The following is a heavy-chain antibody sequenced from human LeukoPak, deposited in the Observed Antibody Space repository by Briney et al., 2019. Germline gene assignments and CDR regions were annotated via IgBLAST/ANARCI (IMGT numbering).Heavy chain of an antibody. CDR1: GFTFSDYY. D-gene: IGHD3-22*01. CDR2: ISSSGSTI. V-gene: IGHV3-11*01. CDR3: ARDSYYYDSSGYYYY. Sequence: GGSLRLSCAASGFTFSDYYMSWIRQTPGKGLEWVSCISSSGSTIYYADSVKGRFTISRDNAKNSLYLQMNSLRAEDTAVYYCARDSYYYDSSGYYYYWGQGTLVTVSS. J-gene: IGHJ4*02.